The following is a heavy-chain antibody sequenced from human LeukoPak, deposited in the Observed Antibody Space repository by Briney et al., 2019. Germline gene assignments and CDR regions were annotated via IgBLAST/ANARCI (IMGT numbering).Heavy chain of an antibody. CDR3: ARDDRSIAAAGTFDY. CDR2: ISAYNGNT. Sequence: ASVKVSCKASGYTFTSYGISWVRQAPGQGLEWMGWISAYNGNTNYAQKLQGRVTMTTDTSTSTAYMELRSLRSDDTAVYYCARDDRSIAAAGTFDYWGQGTLVTVSS. D-gene: IGHD6-13*01. J-gene: IGHJ4*02. CDR1: GYTFTSYG. V-gene: IGHV1-18*01.